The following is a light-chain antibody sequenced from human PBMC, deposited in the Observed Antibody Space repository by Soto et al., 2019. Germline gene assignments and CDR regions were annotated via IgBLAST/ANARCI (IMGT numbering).Light chain of an antibody. J-gene: IGKJ3*01. CDR3: QQLFMYPPT. Sequence: EIVMTQSPATLSVSPGERATLSCRASQTVSRNLAWYQQKPGQAPRLLIYGASTRATGIPARFSGSGSGTEFTLTISSLQSEDFATYYCQQLFMYPPTFGPGTKVDIK. CDR2: GAS. V-gene: IGKV3-15*01. CDR1: QTVSRN.